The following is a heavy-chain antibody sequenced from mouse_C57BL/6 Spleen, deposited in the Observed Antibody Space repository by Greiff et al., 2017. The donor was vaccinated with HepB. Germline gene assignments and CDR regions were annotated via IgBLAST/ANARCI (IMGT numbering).Heavy chain of an antibody. CDR3: AREDYSNWYFDV. J-gene: IGHJ1*03. CDR2: IYPGSGNT. D-gene: IGHD2-5*01. Sequence: QVQLKQSGPELVKPGASVKISCKASGYSFTSYYIHWVKQRPGQGLEWIGWIYPGSGNTKYNEKFKGKATLTADTSSSTAYMQLSSLTSEDSAVYYCAREDYSNWYFDVWGTGTTVTVSS. V-gene: IGHV1-66*01. CDR1: GYSFTSYY.